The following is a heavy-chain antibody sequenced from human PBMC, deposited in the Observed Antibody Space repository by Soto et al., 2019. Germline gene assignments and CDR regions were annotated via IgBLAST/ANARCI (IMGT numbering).Heavy chain of an antibody. Sequence: PLETLSLTCAVSGGSISSGGYSWSWIRQPPGKGLEWIGYIYHSGSTSYNPSLKSRVTISVDRSKNQFSLKLSSVTAADTVVYYCARGSGYDWWADYWGPGTLGTVYS. V-gene: IGHV4-30-2*01. CDR1: GGSISSGGYS. J-gene: IGHJ4*01. D-gene: IGHD5-12*01. CDR3: ARGSGYDWWADY. CDR2: IYHSGST.